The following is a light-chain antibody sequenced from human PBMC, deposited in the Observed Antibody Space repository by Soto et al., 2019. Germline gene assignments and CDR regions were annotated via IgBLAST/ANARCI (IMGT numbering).Light chain of an antibody. CDR1: SSDIGSYSY. J-gene: IGLJ1*01. CDR2: EVT. CDR3: SSYTNTLTLIV. V-gene: IGLV2-14*01. Sequence: QSALTQPASVSGSPGQSITISCTGTSSDIGSYSYVSWYQQHPGKAPKLLISEVTHRPSGVSDRFSGSKSGNTASLTISGLQAEDEADYFCSSYTNTLTLIVFGTGTKLTVL.